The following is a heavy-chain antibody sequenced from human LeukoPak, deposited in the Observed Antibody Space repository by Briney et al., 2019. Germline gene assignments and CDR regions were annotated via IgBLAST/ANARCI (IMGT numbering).Heavy chain of an antibody. V-gene: IGHV4-59*08. CDR3: ARSERIIMILGGAFDI. Sequence: PSETLSLTCTVSGDSISSYYWSWIRQPPGKGLEWIGCIYYSGSTNYSPSLKSRVTISVGTSKNQFSLKLSSVTAADTAVYYCARSERIIMILGGAFDIWGQGTVVTVSS. D-gene: IGHD3-22*01. CDR2: IYYSGST. J-gene: IGHJ3*02. CDR1: GDSISSYY.